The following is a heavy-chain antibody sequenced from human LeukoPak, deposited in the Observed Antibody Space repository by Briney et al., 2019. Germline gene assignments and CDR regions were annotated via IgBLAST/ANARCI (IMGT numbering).Heavy chain of an antibody. CDR3: ARDPYGSGSGDY. V-gene: IGHV3-48*03. Sequence: PGGSLRLSCAASGFTFSSYEMNWVRQAPGKGLEWVSYISSSGSTIYYADSVKGRFTISRDNAKNSLYLQMNSLRAEDTAVYYCARDPYGSGSGDYWGQGTLVTVSS. J-gene: IGHJ4*02. CDR2: ISSSGSTI. CDR1: GFTFSSYE. D-gene: IGHD3-10*01.